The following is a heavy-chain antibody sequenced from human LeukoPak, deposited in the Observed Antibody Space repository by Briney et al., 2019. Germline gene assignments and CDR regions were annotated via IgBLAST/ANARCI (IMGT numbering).Heavy chain of an antibody. D-gene: IGHD3-22*01. CDR3: ATISYYYGSSGYYHKQDY. Sequence: RASVTVSYKASGYTFTKYDINWVRQAAGQGLAWMGWMNPNSGNTGYAQKFQGRVTMIEDESTDTAYLELSSLGSDETAVYYCATISYYYGSSGYYHKQDYWGQGTLVTVAS. CDR2: MNPNSGNT. V-gene: IGHV1-8*01. CDR1: GYTFTKYD. J-gene: IGHJ4*02.